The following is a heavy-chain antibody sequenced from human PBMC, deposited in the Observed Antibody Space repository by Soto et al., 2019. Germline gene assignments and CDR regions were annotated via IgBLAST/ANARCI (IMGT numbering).Heavy chain of an antibody. CDR1: GGSISSSSYY. CDR3: ARHGLAGEFDY. Sequence: WETLSLTGTVSGGSISSSSYYWGWIRQPPGKGLEWIGSIYYSGSTYYNPSLKSRVTISVDTSKNQFSLKLSSVTAADTAVYYCARHGLAGEFDYWGQGTLVTVSS. D-gene: IGHD3-10*01. V-gene: IGHV4-39*01. CDR2: IYYSGST. J-gene: IGHJ4*02.